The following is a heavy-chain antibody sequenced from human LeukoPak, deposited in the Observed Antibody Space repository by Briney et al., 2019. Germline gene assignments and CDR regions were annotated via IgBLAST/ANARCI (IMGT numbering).Heavy chain of an antibody. V-gene: IGHV1-8*01. Sequence: GASVKVSCKASGYTFTSYDVNWVRQATGQGLEWMGWMNPNSGNTGYAQKFQGRVTMTRNTSISTAYMELSSLRSEDTAVYYCAAGGLFGVVIAGGNWFDPWGQGTLVTVSS. CDR2: MNPNSGNT. CDR1: GYTFTSYD. D-gene: IGHD3-3*01. CDR3: AAGGLFGVVIAGGNWFDP. J-gene: IGHJ5*02.